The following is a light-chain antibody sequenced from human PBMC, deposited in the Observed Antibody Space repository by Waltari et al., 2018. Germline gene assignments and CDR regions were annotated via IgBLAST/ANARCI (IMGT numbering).Light chain of an antibody. Sequence: QSALTQPASVSGSPGQSIAISCTGTSSDVGGYNYVSWYQHHPGKAPKLIIYDVSELPSGFSARFSGAKSGNTASLTISGLQAGDEADYYCSSYAGNTPPYVFGTGTKVTVL. V-gene: IGLV2-14*03. CDR2: DVS. J-gene: IGLJ1*01. CDR1: SSDVGGYNY. CDR3: SSYAGNTPPYV.